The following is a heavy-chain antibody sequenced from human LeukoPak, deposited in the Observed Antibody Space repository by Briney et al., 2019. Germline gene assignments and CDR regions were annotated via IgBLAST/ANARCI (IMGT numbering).Heavy chain of an antibody. D-gene: IGHD6-19*01. V-gene: IGHV3-30*02. CDR1: GVIFSNYG. J-gene: IGHJ4*02. CDR2: TRYDGVNK. Sequence: GGSLRLSCAASGVIFSNYGMSWVRQPPGKGREWVSFTRYDGVNKYYGDSVKGRFSISRDNSKNTLYLQMNSLRPEDTAVYYCAKAYSTGWYDFDHWGQGTLVTVSS. CDR3: AKAYSTGWYDFDH.